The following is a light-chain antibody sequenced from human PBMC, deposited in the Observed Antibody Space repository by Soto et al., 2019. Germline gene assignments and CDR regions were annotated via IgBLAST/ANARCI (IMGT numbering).Light chain of an antibody. CDR1: QSFSSSY. CDR2: GAS. V-gene: IGKV3-20*01. J-gene: IGKJ5*01. Sequence: EIVLTQSPGTLSLSPGERATLSCRASQSFSSSYLAWYQQKPGQAPRLLIYGASSRAPGIPDRFSGSGSGTAFTLTISRLEPEDFAVYYCQQYGTSITFGQGTRLEI. CDR3: QQYGTSIT.